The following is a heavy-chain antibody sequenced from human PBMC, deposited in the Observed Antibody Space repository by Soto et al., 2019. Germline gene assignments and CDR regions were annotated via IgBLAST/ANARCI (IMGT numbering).Heavy chain of an antibody. CDR2: IIPIFGTA. D-gene: IGHD5-18*01. V-gene: IGHV1-69*13. J-gene: IGHJ4*02. Sequence: VASVKVSCKASGGTFSSYAISWVRQAPGQGLEWMGGIIPIFGTANYAQKFQGRVTITADESTSTAYMELSSLRSEDTAVYYCARGDTAMVTGFDYWGQGTLVTVSS. CDR3: ARGDTAMVTGFDY. CDR1: GGTFSSYA.